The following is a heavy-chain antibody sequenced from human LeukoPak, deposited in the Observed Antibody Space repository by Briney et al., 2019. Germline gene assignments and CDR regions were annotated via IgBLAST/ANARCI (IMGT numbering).Heavy chain of an antibody. CDR3: AKDTPVATPGYSSGWYPPPGMDV. Sequence: GASLRLSCAASVCTFSSYTMSWVRKAPWKGLEWVSGVSGSGGNIHYADSVKGRFTISRDNSKNTLYLQMNSLRAEDTAVYYCAKDTPVATPGYSSGWYPPPGMDVWGQGTTVTVSS. J-gene: IGHJ6*02. D-gene: IGHD6-19*01. V-gene: IGHV3-23*01. CDR2: VSGSGGNI. CDR1: VCTFSSYT.